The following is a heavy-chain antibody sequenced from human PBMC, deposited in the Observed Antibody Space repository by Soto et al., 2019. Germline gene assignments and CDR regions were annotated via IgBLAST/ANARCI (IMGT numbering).Heavy chain of an antibody. J-gene: IGHJ3*02. CDR2: ISWNSGSI. D-gene: IGHD6-19*01. CDR1: GCTFDDYA. Sequence: EVQLVESGGGLVQPGWSLRLSCGASGCTFDDYAMHWVRQAPGKGLEWVSGISWNSGSIGYADSVKGRFTISRDNAKNSLYLQMNSLRAEDTALYYCAKDLEQWLVRGAFDIWGQGTMVTVSS. V-gene: IGHV3-9*01. CDR3: AKDLEQWLVRGAFDI.